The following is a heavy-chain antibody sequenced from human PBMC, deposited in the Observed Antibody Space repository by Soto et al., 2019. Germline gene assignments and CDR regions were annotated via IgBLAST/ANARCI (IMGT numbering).Heavy chain of an antibody. Sequence: GFPKLYCSDSESTIRIYRMNCVRQAPGKGLEWVSSISSSSSYIYYADSVKGRFTISRDNAKNSLYLQMNSLRAEDTAVYYCARDLTYGDLKYWGQGNLVTGCS. D-gene: IGHD4-17*01. CDR1: ESTIRIYR. V-gene: IGHV3-21*01. CDR3: ARDLTYGDLKY. J-gene: IGHJ4*02. CDR2: ISSSSSYI.